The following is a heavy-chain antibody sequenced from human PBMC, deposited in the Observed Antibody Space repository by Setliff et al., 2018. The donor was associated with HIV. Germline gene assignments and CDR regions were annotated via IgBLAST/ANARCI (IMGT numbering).Heavy chain of an antibody. J-gene: IGHJ5*02. CDR2: INPTGGST. CDR3: ARVRYCSGGSCYGGEYWFDP. Sequence: ASVKVSCKASRSTFNSHTINWVRQAPGQGLEWMGVINPTGGSTRNTQKFQGRVAMTRDTSTSTVYMELSSLRSEDTAVYYCARVRYCSGGSCYGGEYWFDPWGQGTLVTVSS. CDR1: RSTFNSHT. D-gene: IGHD2-15*01. V-gene: IGHV1-46*02.